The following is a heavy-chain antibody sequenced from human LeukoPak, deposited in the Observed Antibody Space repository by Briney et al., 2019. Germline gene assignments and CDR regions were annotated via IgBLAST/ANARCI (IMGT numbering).Heavy chain of an antibody. J-gene: IGHJ4*02. Sequence: GGSLRLSCADSGFTFNSHMHWVRQAPGEGLEWVAAISYDGSNKKYGDSVKGRFTISSDNSKNTLYLQMNSLRPEDTAVYYCARQSSVTRSGLDYWGQGTLVTVSS. D-gene: IGHD4-17*01. CDR3: ARQSSVTRSGLDY. V-gene: IGHV3-30*04. CDR1: GFTFNSH. CDR2: ISYDGSNK.